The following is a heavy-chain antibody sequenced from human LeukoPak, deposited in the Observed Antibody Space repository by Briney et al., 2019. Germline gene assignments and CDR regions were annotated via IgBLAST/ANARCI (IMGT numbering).Heavy chain of an antibody. CDR1: GGTFSSYA. Sequence: GASVKVSCKASGGTFSSYAISWVRQAPGQGLEWMGGIIPIFGTANYAQKFQGRVTITADESTSTAYMELSSLRSEDTAVYYCARGLAPLWSSPPLDYWGRGTLVTVSS. J-gene: IGHJ4*02. D-gene: IGHD1-14*01. CDR2: IIPIFGTA. CDR3: ARGLAPLWSSPPLDY. V-gene: IGHV1-69*13.